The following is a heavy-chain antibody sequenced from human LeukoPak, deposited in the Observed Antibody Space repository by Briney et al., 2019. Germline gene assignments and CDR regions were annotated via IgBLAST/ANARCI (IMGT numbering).Heavy chain of an antibody. CDR3: AKDNGDYPSYNWFDP. Sequence: PGGSLRLSCAASGFTFSSYAMSGVPQAPGKGLEWVSAISGSGGSTYYADYVKGRFTISRDNSKNTLYLQMNSLRAEDTAVYYCAKDNGDYPSYNWFDPWGQGTLVTVSS. CDR2: ISGSGGST. J-gene: IGHJ5*02. V-gene: IGHV3-23*01. CDR1: GFTFSSYA. D-gene: IGHD4-17*01.